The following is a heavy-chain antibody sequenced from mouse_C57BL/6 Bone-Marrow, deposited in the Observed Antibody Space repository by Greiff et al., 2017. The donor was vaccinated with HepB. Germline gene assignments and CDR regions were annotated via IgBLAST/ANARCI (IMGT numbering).Heavy chain of an antibody. CDR2: IYPRDGST. J-gene: IGHJ2*01. CDR3: ARCDDYDVPYYFDY. D-gene: IGHD2-4*01. CDR1: GYTFTDHT. Sequence: QVQLQQSDAELVKPGASVKISCKVSGYTFTDHTIHWMKQRPEQGLEWIGYIYPRDGSTKYNEKFKGKATVTADKSYSTAYMQLNSLTSEDSAVYVCARCDDYDVPYYFDYWGQGTTLTVSS. V-gene: IGHV1-78*01.